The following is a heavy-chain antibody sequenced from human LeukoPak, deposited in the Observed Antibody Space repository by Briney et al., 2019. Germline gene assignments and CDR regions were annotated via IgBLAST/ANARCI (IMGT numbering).Heavy chain of an antibody. J-gene: IGHJ6*02. D-gene: IGHD3-3*01. V-gene: IGHV3-33*01. Sequence: PGGSLRLSCAASGFTFSSYGMHWVRQAPGKGLEWVAVIWYDGSNKYYADSVKGRFTISRDNSKNTLYLQMNSLRAEDTAVYYCARWYYDFWSGYHRSPYGMDVWGQGTTVTVSS. CDR2: IWYDGSNK. CDR3: ARWYYDFWSGYHRSPYGMDV. CDR1: GFTFSSYG.